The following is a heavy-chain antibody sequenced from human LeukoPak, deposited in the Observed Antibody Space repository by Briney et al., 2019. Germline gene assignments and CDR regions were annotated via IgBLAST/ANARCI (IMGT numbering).Heavy chain of an antibody. CDR1: GFTFRDYY. J-gene: IGHJ5*02. CDR3: ARDLAAAGTWWFDP. D-gene: IGHD6-13*01. Sequence: GGSLRLSCAASGFTFRDYYMSWIRQAPGKGLEWVSYISSSGSTIYYADSVKGRFTISRDNDKNSLYLQMNSLRAEDTDVYYCARDLAAAGTWWFDPWGQGTLVTVSS. CDR2: ISSSGSTI. V-gene: IGHV3-11*01.